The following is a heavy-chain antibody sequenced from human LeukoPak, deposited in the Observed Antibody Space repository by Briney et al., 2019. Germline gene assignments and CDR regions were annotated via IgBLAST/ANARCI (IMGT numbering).Heavy chain of an antibody. CDR1: GYTFTGHY. CDR3: ARWRGYVSGWSGPFDD. Sequence: ASVKVSCKASGYTFTGHYMHWVRQAPGQGLEWMGCIDPNSGGTNYAQKFQGRVTMTRDTSISTAYMELSSLRSDDTAVYYCARWRGYVSGWSGPFDDWGQGTLVTVSS. CDR2: IDPNSGGT. J-gene: IGHJ4*02. D-gene: IGHD6-19*01. V-gene: IGHV1-2*02.